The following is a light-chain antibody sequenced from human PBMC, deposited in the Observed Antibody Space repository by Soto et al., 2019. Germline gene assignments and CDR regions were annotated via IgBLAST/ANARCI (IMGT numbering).Light chain of an antibody. CDR1: QSVISNY. CDR2: SAS. Sequence: EIVLTQSPGTLSLSPGERATLSCRASQSVISNYLAWYQHKPGRSPRLLIYSASGRATGIADRFSGSGSGTDFTLTISRLEPEDSAVYYCQLYGSSPPITFGQGTRLEIK. J-gene: IGKJ5*01. CDR3: QLYGSSPPIT. V-gene: IGKV3-20*01.